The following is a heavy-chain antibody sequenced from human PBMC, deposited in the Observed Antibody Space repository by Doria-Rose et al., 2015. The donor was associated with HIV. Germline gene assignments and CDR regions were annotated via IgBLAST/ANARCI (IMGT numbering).Heavy chain of an antibody. CDR2: IFSDDER. Sequence: QVTLKESGPVLVKPTETLTLTRTVSGVSLSSPGMGVSWIRQPPGKALEWLANIFSDDERSYTTSLQGRLTISRGTSKSQVVLTMTDMDPVDTATYYCARIKSSRWYHKYYFDFWGQGTLVIVSA. J-gene: IGHJ4*02. CDR3: ARIKSSRWYHKYYFDF. D-gene: IGHD6-13*01. V-gene: IGHV2-26*01. CDR1: GVSLSSPGMG.